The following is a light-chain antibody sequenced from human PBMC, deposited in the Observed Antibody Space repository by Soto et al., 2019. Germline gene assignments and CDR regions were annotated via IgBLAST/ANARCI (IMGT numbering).Light chain of an antibody. CDR1: SSDVGSYNF. J-gene: IGLJ1*01. V-gene: IGLV2-23*01. Sequence: QSALTQPASVSGSPGQSITISCTGTSSDVGSYNFVSWYQQHPGKAPKLMIYEGSKRPSGVSNRFSGSKSGNTASLTISGLQAEDEADYYCCSYAGSSTWVFGTGTTLTVL. CDR3: CSYAGSSTWV. CDR2: EGS.